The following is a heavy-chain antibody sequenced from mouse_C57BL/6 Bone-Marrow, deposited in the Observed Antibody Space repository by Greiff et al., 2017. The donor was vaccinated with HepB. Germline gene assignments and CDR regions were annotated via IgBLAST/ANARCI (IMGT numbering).Heavy chain of an antibody. CDR1: GFSLTSYG. Sequence: VQRVESGPGLVAPSQSLSITCTVSGFSLTSYGVDWVRQSPGKGLEWLGVIWGVGSTNYNSALKSRLIISKDNSKSQVFLKMNSLQTDDTAMYYCASSYYYGSSYEDYWGQGTSVTVSS. V-gene: IGHV2-6*01. J-gene: IGHJ4*01. D-gene: IGHD1-1*01. CDR3: ASSYYYGSSYEDY. CDR2: IWGVGST.